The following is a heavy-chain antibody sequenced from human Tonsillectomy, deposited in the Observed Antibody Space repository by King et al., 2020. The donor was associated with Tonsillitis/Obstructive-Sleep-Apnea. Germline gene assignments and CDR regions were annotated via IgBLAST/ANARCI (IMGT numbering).Heavy chain of an antibody. CDR1: GFIFRNAW. D-gene: IGHD3-10*01. CDR3: TTYYGSGDYYSYMDV. V-gene: IGHV3-15*01. CDR2: IKSKTDGGTT. Sequence: DVQLVESGGGLVKPGGSLRLSCVASGFIFRNAWMTWVRQAPGKGLEWVGHIKSKTDGGTTDYAAPVKGRFTMSRDDSRNTLYLQLNSLKTEDTAVYYCTTYYGSGDYYSYMDVWGKGTTVTVSS. J-gene: IGHJ6*03.